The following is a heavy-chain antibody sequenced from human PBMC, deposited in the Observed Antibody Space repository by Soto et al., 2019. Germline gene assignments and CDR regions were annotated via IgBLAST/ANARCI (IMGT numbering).Heavy chain of an antibody. CDR3: ARDEAKITISLQTYYYYMDV. CDR1: GFTFSSYS. V-gene: IGHV3-21*01. CDR2: ISSSSSYI. Sequence: GGSLRLSCAASGFTFSSYSMNWVRQAPGKGLEWVSSISSSSSYIYYADSVKGRFTISRDNAKNSLYLQMNSLRAEDTAVYYCARDEAKITISLQTYYYYMDVWGKGTTVTVSS. J-gene: IGHJ6*03. D-gene: IGHD3-3*01.